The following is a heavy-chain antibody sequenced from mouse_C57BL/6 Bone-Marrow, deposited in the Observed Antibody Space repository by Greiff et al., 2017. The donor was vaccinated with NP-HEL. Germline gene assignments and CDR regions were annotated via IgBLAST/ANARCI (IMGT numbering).Heavy chain of an antibody. V-gene: IGHV1-67*01. CDR1: GYTFTDYA. Sequence: QVHVKQSGPELVRSGVSVKISCKGSGYTFTDYAMHWVKQSHAKSLEWIGVISTYYGDASYNQKFKDKATMTVDKSSSTAYMELARLTSEDSAVYYCANYYGSSYDWYFDVWGTGTTVTVSS. CDR3: ANYYGSSYDWYFDV. J-gene: IGHJ1*03. D-gene: IGHD1-1*01. CDR2: ISTYYGDA.